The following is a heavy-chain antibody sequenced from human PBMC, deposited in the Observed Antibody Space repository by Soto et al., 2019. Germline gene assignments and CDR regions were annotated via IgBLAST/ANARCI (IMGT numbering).Heavy chain of an antibody. CDR1: GGTLSSYA. D-gene: IGHD3-22*01. CDR2: IIPIFGTA. CDR3: ARDPAYYYDSSGYPYYFDY. Sequence: ASVKVCCKASGGTLSSYAISWVRQANGQGLEWMGGIIPIFGTANYAQKFQGRVTITADESTSTAYMELSSLRSEDTAVYYCARDPAYYYDSSGYPYYFDYWGQGTLVTVSS. J-gene: IGHJ4*02. V-gene: IGHV1-69*13.